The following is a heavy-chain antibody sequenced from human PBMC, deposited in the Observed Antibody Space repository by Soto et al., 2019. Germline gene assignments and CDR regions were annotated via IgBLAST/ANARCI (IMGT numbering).Heavy chain of an antibody. V-gene: IGHV1-18*01. Sequence: QVQLVQSGAEVKKPGASVKVSCKASGYTFTSYGISWVRQAPGQGLEWMGWISANNGNTNYAQKFQGRVTMSTDTTTSAASRERRSRRSDDTAVYDCARARGSDALDYCGQATLVTGSS. D-gene: IGHD3-16*01. CDR1: GYTFTSYG. CDR3: ARARGSDALDY. J-gene: IGHJ4*02. CDR2: ISANNGNT.